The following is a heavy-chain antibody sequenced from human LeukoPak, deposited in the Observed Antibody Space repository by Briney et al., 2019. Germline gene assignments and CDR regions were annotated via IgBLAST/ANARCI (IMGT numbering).Heavy chain of an antibody. Sequence: ASVKVSCKASGYTLSSYDMHWVRQAPGQGLEWMGWISAYNGNTNYAQKLQGRVTMTTDTSTSTAYMELRSLRSDDTAVYYCARDPIFGVVIRGLAGYYYGMDVWGQGTTVTVSS. CDR2: ISAYNGNT. CDR1: GYTLSSYD. D-gene: IGHD3-3*01. CDR3: ARDPIFGVVIRGLAGYYYGMDV. V-gene: IGHV1-18*04. J-gene: IGHJ6*02.